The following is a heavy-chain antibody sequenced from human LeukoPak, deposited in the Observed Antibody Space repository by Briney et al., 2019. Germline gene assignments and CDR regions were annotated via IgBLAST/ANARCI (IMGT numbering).Heavy chain of an antibody. CDR2: IYYSGST. CDR1: GGSISSYY. Sequence: SETLSLTCTVSGGSISSYYWSWIRQPPGKGLEWIGYIYYSGSTNYNPSLKSRVTISVDTSKNQFSLKLSSVTAADTAVYYCARITPSSGYYYRESIFDYWGQGTLVTVSS. V-gene: IGHV4-59*01. J-gene: IGHJ4*02. CDR3: ARITPSSGYYYRESIFDY. D-gene: IGHD3-22*01.